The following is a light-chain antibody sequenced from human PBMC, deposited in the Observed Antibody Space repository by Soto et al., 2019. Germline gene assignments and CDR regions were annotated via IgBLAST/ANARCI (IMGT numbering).Light chain of an antibody. CDR3: QQFLSYPIS. CDR1: QGIRGA. Sequence: IQLTQSPASLSASVGERVTITCRASQGIRGALAWYQQSPGEAPQLLIYEASTLESVVPSRFSGGSSGTHFTLAISSLQPEDFATYDCQQFLSYPISFGQGTRLEI. CDR2: EAS. V-gene: IGKV1-13*02. J-gene: IGKJ5*01.